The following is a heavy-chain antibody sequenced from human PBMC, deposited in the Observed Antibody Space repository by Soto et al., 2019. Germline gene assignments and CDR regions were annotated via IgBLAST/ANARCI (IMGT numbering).Heavy chain of an antibody. V-gene: IGHV4-31*03. CDR1: GGSISSGGQY. D-gene: IGHD6-25*01. CDR3: VRGTDPYKGGF. CDR2: VHPSGSI. J-gene: IGHJ4*02. Sequence: QVQLQESGPGLVKPSQTLSLTCTVSGGSISSGGQYWSWVRQHPGKGLEWIGHVHPSGSIYYNPSLQSRLTMSIDTSKSHVSLQLSSVTGADTAVCYCVRGTDPYKGGFWGQGTLVTVSS.